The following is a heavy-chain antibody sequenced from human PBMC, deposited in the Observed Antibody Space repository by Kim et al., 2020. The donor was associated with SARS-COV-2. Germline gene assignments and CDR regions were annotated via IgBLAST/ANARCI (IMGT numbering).Heavy chain of an antibody. Sequence: GGSLRLSCTASGFTFGDYAMSWFRQAPGKGLEWVGFIRSKAYGGTTEYAASVKGRFTISRDDSKSIAYLQMNSLKTEDTAVYYCTRDGYDFWSGYLVNVWGQGTTVTVSS. CDR1: GFTFGDYA. CDR3: TRDGYDFWSGYLVNV. D-gene: IGHD3-3*01. CDR2: IRSKAYGGTT. J-gene: IGHJ6*02. V-gene: IGHV3-49*03.